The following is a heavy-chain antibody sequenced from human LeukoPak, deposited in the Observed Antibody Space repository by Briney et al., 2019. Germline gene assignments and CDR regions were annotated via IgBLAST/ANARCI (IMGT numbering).Heavy chain of an antibody. D-gene: IGHD6-13*01. Sequence: SETLSLTCTVSGGSISSGDYYWSWIRQPPGKGLEWIGSIYYSGSTYYNPSLKSRVTISVDTSKNQFSLKLSSVTAADTAVYYCARHDHTSIAAATFDYWGQGTLVTVSS. CDR2: IYYSGST. V-gene: IGHV4-39*01. CDR1: GGSISSGDYY. J-gene: IGHJ4*02. CDR3: ARHDHTSIAAATFDY.